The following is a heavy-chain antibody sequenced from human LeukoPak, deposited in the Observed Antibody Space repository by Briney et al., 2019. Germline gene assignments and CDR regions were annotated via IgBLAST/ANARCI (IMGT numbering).Heavy chain of an antibody. V-gene: IGHV4-61*02. D-gene: IGHD1-26*01. Sequence: SETLSLTCTVSGGSISSGSYYWSWIRQPAGKGLEWIGRIYTSGSTNYNPSLKSRVTMSVDTSKNQFSLKLSSVTAADTAVYYCARRAIVGAENAFDIWGQGTMVTVSS. CDR1: GGSISSGSYY. J-gene: IGHJ3*02. CDR3: ARRAIVGAENAFDI. CDR2: IYTSGST.